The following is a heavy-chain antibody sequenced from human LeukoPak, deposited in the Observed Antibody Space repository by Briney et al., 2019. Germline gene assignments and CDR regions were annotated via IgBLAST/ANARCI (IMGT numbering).Heavy chain of an antibody. CDR1: GFTFSNYE. J-gene: IGHJ4*02. D-gene: IGHD2-8*01. V-gene: IGHV3-48*03. CDR2: ISSSGGSI. Sequence: GGALRLSCAASGFTFSNYEMNWVRQAPGKGLEWVSYISSSGGSIYYADSAKGRFTISRDNAQQSLYLQSNSLRDEDTAVYYCARVSANYFDYWGQGTLVTVSS. CDR3: ARVSANYFDY.